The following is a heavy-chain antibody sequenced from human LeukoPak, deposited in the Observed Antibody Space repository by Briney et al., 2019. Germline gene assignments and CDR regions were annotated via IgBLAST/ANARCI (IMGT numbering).Heavy chain of an antibody. D-gene: IGHD1-26*01. CDR3: ARFETVGPTAAEN. CDR2: ISGDSVHI. CDR1: GFTFSSYS. Sequence: PGGSLRLSCAASGFTFSSYSMNWVRQAPGGGLEWVSSISGDSVHILYADSVKGRFTISRDNADNSVFLQMNSLRPEDAAVYYCARFETVGPTAAENWGQGTLVTVSS. J-gene: IGHJ4*02. V-gene: IGHV3-21*01.